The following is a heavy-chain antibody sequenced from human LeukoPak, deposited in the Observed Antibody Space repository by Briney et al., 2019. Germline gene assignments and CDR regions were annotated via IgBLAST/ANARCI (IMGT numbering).Heavy chain of an antibody. D-gene: IGHD3-10*01. CDR2: IYHSGST. Sequence: KPSETLSLTCTVSGYSISSGYYWGWIRQPPGKGLEWIGSIYHSGSTYYNPSLKSRVTISVDTSKNQFSLKLNSVTAADTAVYYCARNRYYYGSGNYGVPNWFDPCGQGTLVTVSS. CDR3: ARNRYYYGSGNYGVPNWFDP. CDR1: GYSISSGYY. V-gene: IGHV4-38-2*02. J-gene: IGHJ5*02.